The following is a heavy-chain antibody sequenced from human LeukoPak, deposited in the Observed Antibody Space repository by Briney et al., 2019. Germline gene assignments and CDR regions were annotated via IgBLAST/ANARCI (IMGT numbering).Heavy chain of an antibody. J-gene: IGHJ3*02. CDR3: ARDRGNSRGDAFDI. CDR2: ISAYNGNT. D-gene: IGHD4-23*01. Sequence: SGESLKISCKGSGYTFTSYGISWVRQAPGQGLEWMGWISAYNGNTNYAQKLQGRVTMTTDTSTSTAYMELRSLRSDDTAVYYCARDRGNSRGDAFDIWGQGTMVTVSS. CDR1: GYTFTSYG. V-gene: IGHV1-18*01.